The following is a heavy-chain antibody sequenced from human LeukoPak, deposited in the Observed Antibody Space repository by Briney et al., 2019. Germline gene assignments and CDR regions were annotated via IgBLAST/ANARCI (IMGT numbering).Heavy chain of an antibody. Sequence: SETLSLTCTVSGGSISSYYWSWIRQPPGKGLEWIGYIYTSGSTNYNPSLKSRVTISVDTSKNQFSLKLSSVTAADTAVYYCARYANPRICSSTSCYWFDPWGQGTLVTVSS. CDR1: GGSISSYY. CDR2: IYTSGST. V-gene: IGHV4-4*09. CDR3: ARYANPRICSSTSCYWFDP. D-gene: IGHD2-2*01. J-gene: IGHJ5*02.